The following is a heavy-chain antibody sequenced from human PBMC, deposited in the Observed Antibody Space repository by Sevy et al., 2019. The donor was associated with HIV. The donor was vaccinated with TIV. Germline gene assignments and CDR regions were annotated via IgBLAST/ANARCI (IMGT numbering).Heavy chain of an antibody. CDR3: AREWSSSWYYHYYYGMDV. D-gene: IGHD6-13*01. J-gene: IGHJ6*02. CDR2: INHSGST. Sequence: SETLSLTCAVYGGSFSGYYWSWIRQPPVKGLEWIGEINHSGSTNYNPSLKSRVTISVDTSKNQFSLKLSSVTAADTAVYYCAREWSSSWYYHYYYGMDVWGQGTTVTVSS. V-gene: IGHV4-34*01. CDR1: GGSFSGYY.